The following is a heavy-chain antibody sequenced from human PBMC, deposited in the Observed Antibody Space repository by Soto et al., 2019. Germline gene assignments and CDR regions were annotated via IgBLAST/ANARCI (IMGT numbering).Heavy chain of an antibody. J-gene: IGHJ6*02. CDR2: INPNSGGT. D-gene: IGHD2-2*01. V-gene: IGHV1-2*04. Sequence: ASVKVSCKASGYTFTGYYMHWVRQAPGQGLEWMGWINPNSGGTNYAQKFQGWVTMTRDTSISTAYMELSRLRSDDTAVYYCARGAPIVVVPAAQTYYYYGMDVWGQGTTVTGSS. CDR1: GYTFTGYY. CDR3: ARGAPIVVVPAAQTYYYYGMDV.